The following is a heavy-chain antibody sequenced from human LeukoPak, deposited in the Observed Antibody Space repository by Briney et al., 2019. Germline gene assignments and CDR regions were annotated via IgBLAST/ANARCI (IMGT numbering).Heavy chain of an antibody. CDR1: GFIFSSYG. V-gene: IGHV3-33*01. Sequence: PGRSLRLSCAASGFIFSSYGMHWVRQAPGKGLEWVAVIWYDGSNKYYADSVKGRFTISRDNSKNTLYLQMNSLRAEDTAVYYCARSPREQWPERLWDWGQGTLVTVSS. J-gene: IGHJ4*02. CDR3: ARSPREQWPERLWD. CDR2: IWYDGSNK. D-gene: IGHD6-19*01.